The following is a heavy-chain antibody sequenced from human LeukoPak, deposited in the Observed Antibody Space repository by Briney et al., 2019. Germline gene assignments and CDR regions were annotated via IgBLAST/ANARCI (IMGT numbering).Heavy chain of an antibody. CDR3: AGGGNYYDSSGYYPPEVY. CDR2: IIPILGIA. D-gene: IGHD3-22*01. CDR1: RGTFSSYA. Sequence: ASVKVSCKASRGTFSSYAISWVRQAPGQGLEWMGRIIPILGIANYAQKFQGRVTITADKSTSTAYMELSSLRSEDTAVYYCAGGGNYYDSSGYYPPEVYWGQGTLVTVSS. V-gene: IGHV1-69*04. J-gene: IGHJ4*02.